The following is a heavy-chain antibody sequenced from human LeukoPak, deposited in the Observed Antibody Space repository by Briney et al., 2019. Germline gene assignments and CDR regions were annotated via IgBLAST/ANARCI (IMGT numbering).Heavy chain of an antibody. CDR1: GFTFSSDS. V-gene: IGHV3-21*01. Sequence: GGSLRLSCAASGFTFSSDSMNWVRQAPGKGLEWVSSISSSSSDIYYADSVKGRFTISRDNAKNSLYLQMNSLRAEDTAVYYCARDVTRNTIFGVVITTAYFDYWGQGTLVTVSS. CDR2: ISSSSSDI. J-gene: IGHJ4*02. CDR3: ARDVTRNTIFGVVITTAYFDY. D-gene: IGHD3-3*01.